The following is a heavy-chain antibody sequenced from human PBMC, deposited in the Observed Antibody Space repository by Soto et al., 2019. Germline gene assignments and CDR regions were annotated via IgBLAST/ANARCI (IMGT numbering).Heavy chain of an antibody. J-gene: IGHJ5*02. CDR3: TRDQLLDQKRNWFDP. CDR1: GFTFGDYA. CDR2: IRSKAYGGTT. Sequence: GGSLRLSCTASGFTFGDYAMSWFRQAPGKGLEWVGFIRSKAYGGTTEYAASVKGRFTISRDDSKSIAYLQMNSLKTEDTAVYYCTRDQLLDQKRNWFDPWGQGTLVTVSS. D-gene: IGHD2-2*02. V-gene: IGHV3-49*03.